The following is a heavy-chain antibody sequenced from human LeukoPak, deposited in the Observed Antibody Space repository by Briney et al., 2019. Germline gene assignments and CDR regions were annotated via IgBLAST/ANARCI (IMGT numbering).Heavy chain of an antibody. D-gene: IGHD3-3*01. V-gene: IGHV1-69*04. CDR2: IIPILGIA. Sequence: SVKVSCKASGGTFSSYAISWVRQAPGQGLEWMGRIIPILGIANYAQKFQGRVTITADTSTSTAYMELSSLRSEDTAVYYCARKYFDFWSGHYFSPDYWGQGTLVTVSS. J-gene: IGHJ4*02. CDR3: ARKYFDFWSGHYFSPDY. CDR1: GGTFSSYA.